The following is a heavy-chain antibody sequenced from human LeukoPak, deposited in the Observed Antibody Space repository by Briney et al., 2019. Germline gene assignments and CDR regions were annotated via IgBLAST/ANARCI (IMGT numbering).Heavy chain of an antibody. CDR1: GFTFSSYS. V-gene: IGHV3-21*01. J-gene: IGHJ5*02. D-gene: IGHD1-20*01. CDR2: ISSSSSYI. CDR3: ARYITGKNGNWFDP. Sequence: PGGSLRLSCAASGFTFSSYSMNWVRQAPGKGLEWVSSISSSSSYIYYADSVKGRFTISRDNAKNSLYLQMNSLRAEDTAVYYCARYITGKNGNWFDPWGQGTLVTVSS.